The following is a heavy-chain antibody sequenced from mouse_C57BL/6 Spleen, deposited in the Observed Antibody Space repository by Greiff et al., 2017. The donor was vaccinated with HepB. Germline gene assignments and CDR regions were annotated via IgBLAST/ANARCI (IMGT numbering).Heavy chain of an antibody. Sequence: EVQWVESGGGLVQPGGSMKLSCAASGFTFSDAWMDWVRQSPEKGLEWVAEIRNKANNHATYYAESVKGRFTISRDDSKSSVYLQMNSLRAEDTGIDYCTSHRGDYYAMDYWGQGTSVTVSS. CDR2: IRNKANNHAT. J-gene: IGHJ4*01. CDR1: GFTFSDAW. V-gene: IGHV6-6*01. CDR3: TSHRGDYYAMDY.